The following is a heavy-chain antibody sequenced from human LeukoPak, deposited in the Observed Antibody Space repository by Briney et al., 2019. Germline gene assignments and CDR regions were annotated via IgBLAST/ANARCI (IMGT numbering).Heavy chain of an antibody. J-gene: IGHJ4*02. Sequence: PGGSLRLSCAASGFTFSSYSMNWVHQAPGKGLEWVSSISSSSSYIYYADSVKGRFTISRDNSKNTLYLQMNSLRAEDTAVYYCAKPPAAAGPFDYWGQGTLVTVSS. V-gene: IGHV3-21*04. CDR3: AKPPAAAGPFDY. CDR2: ISSSSSYI. CDR1: GFTFSSYS. D-gene: IGHD6-13*01.